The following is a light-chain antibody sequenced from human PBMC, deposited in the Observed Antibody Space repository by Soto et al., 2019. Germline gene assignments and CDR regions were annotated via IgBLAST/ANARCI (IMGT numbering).Light chain of an antibody. CDR2: GVS. Sequence: EIVMTQSPATLSVSPGEGATLSCRASQSVGSKLAWYQQQPGQAPRLLIFGVSTRANGVPARFSGSGSGTDFSLTISSLESEDFAVYYCQQYSDWPPEYTFGQGTKLEIK. V-gene: IGKV3-15*01. CDR1: QSVGSK. J-gene: IGKJ2*01. CDR3: QQYSDWPPEYT.